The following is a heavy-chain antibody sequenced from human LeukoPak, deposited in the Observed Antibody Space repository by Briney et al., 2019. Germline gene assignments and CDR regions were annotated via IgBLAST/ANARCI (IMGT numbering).Heavy chain of an antibody. CDR1: GFTFSSYW. CDR2: TNSDGSST. Sequence: GGSLRLSCEASGFTFSSYWMHWVRQAPGEGLVWVSRTNSDGSSTTYADSVKGRFTIPRDNGKNTLNLQVNSLRVEDTAVYYCVREGRVTGYDFDYWGQGTLVTVSS. CDR3: VREGRVTGYDFDY. D-gene: IGHD5-12*01. J-gene: IGHJ4*02. V-gene: IGHV3-74*03.